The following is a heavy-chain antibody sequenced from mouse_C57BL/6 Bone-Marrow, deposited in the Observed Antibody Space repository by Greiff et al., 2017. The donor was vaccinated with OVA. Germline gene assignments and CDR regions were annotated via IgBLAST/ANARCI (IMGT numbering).Heavy chain of an antibody. Sequence: VQLQQSGAELVKPGASVKVSCKASGYTFTSYWMHWVKQRPGQGLEWIGRIHPSDGDTNYNQKFKGKATLTVDKSSSTAYMQLSSLTSEDSAVYYCAIWKFFSPFAYWGQGTLVTVSA. CDR2: IHPSDGDT. V-gene: IGHV1-74*01. CDR1: GYTFTSYW. J-gene: IGHJ3*01. CDR3: AIWKFFSPFAY.